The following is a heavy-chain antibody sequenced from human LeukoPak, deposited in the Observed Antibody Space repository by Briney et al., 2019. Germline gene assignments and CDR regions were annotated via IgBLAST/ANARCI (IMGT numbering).Heavy chain of an antibody. CDR3: ARDLAYYAVYYYYGMDV. V-gene: IGHV1-18*01. D-gene: IGHD3-10*01. J-gene: IGHJ6*02. Sequence: ASVKVSCKASGYTFTSSGISWVRQAPGQGLEGMGWISAYNGNTNYAQKLQGRVTMTTDTSTSTAYMELRSLRSDDAAVYYCARDLAYYAVYYYYGMDVWGQGTTVTVSS. CDR2: ISAYNGNT. CDR1: GYTFTSSG.